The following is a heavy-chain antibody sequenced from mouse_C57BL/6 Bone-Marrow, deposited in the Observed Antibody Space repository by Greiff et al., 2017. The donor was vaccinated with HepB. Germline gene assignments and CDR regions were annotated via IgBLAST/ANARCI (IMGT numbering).Heavy chain of an antibody. V-gene: IGHV1-9*01. CDR3: ARRYFDV. CDR1: GYTFTGYW. J-gene: IGHJ1*03. CDR2: ILPGSGRT. Sequence: VQLQQSGAELMKPGASVKLSCKATGYTFTGYWIEWVKQRPGHGLEWIGEILPGSGRTTYTEKFKGKSTFTADTTSNTAYMQLSSLTTETSAIYYCARRYFDVWGTGTTVTVSS.